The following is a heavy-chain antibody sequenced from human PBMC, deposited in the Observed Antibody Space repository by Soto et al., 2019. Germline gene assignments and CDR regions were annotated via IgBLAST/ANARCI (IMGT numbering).Heavy chain of an antibody. D-gene: IGHD2-2*02. Sequence: EVQLLESGGGLVQPGGSLRLSCAASGFTFSSYAMSWVRQAPGRGLEWVSGVSGSGGSTWYADSVKGRFTISRDNSKNTLYLQMNSLRAEETAVHYCADDLRATAAIGWLDSWGQGTLVTVSS. J-gene: IGHJ5*02. CDR3: ADDLRATAAIGWLDS. V-gene: IGHV3-23*01. CDR2: VSGSGGST. CDR1: GFTFSSYA.